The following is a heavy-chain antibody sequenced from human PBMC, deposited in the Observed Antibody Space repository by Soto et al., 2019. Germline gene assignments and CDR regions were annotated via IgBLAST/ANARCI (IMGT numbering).Heavy chain of an antibody. V-gene: IGHV3-23*01. CDR3: AKVKLMMAGELDY. CDR2: ISGSGGST. D-gene: IGHD3-16*01. J-gene: IGHJ4*02. CDR1: GFTFSSYA. Sequence: QHWGSLRLSCAASGFTFSSYAMSWVRQAPGKGLEWVSAISGSGGSTYYADSVKGRFTISRDNSKNTLYLQMNSLRAEDTAVYYCAKVKLMMAGELDYWGQGTLVTVSS.